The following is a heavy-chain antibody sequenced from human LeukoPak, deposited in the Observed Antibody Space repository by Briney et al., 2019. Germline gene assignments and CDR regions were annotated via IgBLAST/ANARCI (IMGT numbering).Heavy chain of an antibody. D-gene: IGHD3-3*01. Sequence: ASVKVSCKASGYTFTSYYMHWVRQAPGQGLEWMGIINPSGGSKSYAQKFQGRVTMTRHTSTSTVYMELSSLRSEDTAVYYCAREITIFGTVMGFDTWGPGTVVTVSS. CDR3: AREITIFGTVMGFDT. J-gene: IGHJ5*02. CDR2: INPSGGSK. V-gene: IGHV1-46*01. CDR1: GYTFTSYY.